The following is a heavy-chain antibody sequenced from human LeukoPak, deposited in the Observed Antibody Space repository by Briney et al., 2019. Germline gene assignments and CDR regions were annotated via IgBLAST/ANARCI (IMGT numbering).Heavy chain of an antibody. CDR2: INHSGST. Sequence: TETLSLTCAVYAGSFSGYYWSWIRQPPGKGLEWIGEINHSGSTNYNPSLKSRVTISVDTSKNQFSLKLSSVTAADTAVYYCARGRDPGIAAAGTLLPFAYWGQGTLVTVSS. CDR1: AGSFSGYY. CDR3: ARGRDPGIAAAGTLLPFAY. V-gene: IGHV4-34*01. D-gene: IGHD6-13*01. J-gene: IGHJ4*02.